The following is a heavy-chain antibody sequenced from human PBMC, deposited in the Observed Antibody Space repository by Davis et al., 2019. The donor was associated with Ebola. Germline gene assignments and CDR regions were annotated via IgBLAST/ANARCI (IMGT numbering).Heavy chain of an antibody. D-gene: IGHD5-12*01. CDR3: TTPGGQDSGYDVFDI. Sequence: ASVKVSCKASGYTFTNYYMHWVRQAPGQVLEWMGMINPNDGRTIYEQKFHGRVPVTRDTSTTTVYMDLSSLRSEDTALYYCTTPGGQDSGYDVFDIWGQGTMVTVSS. J-gene: IGHJ3*02. CDR1: GYTFTNYY. V-gene: IGHV1-46*03. CDR2: INPNDGRT.